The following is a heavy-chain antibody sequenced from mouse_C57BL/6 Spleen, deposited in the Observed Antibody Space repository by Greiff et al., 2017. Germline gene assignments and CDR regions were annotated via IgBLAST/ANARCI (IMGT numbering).Heavy chain of an antibody. CDR2: IDPSDSYT. V-gene: IGHV1-69*01. CDR1: GYTFTSYW. Sequence: QVQLQQPGAELVMPGASVKLSCKASGYTFTSYWMHWVKQRPGQGLEWIGEIDPSDSYTNYNQKFKGKSTLTVDKSSSTAYMQLSSLTSEDSAVYYCARRMEGSYFDYWGQGTTLTVSS. CDR3: ARRMEGSYFDY. J-gene: IGHJ2*01. D-gene: IGHD2-3*01.